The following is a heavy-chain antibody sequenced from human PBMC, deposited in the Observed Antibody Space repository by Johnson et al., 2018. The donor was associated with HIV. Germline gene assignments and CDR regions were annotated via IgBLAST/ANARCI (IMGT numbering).Heavy chain of an antibody. CDR2: INSDGSST. CDR1: GFTFSNYW. CDR3: ARGGDLGSGYYYDALDM. Sequence: VQLVESGGCLVQPGGSLRLSCAASGFTFSNYWMHWVRQAPGKGLVWVSRINSDGSSTSYADSVKGRFTISRDNAKNTLHLQMNSLRAEDTAVYYCARGGDLGSGYYYDALDMWGQGTMVTVSS. D-gene: IGHD3-3*01. V-gene: IGHV3-74*02. J-gene: IGHJ3*02.